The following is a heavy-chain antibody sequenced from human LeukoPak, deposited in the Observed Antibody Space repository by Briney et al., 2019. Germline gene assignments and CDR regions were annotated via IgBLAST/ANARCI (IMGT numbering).Heavy chain of an antibody. V-gene: IGHV3-30*04. CDR1: GFTFSSYA. J-gene: IGHJ4*02. CDR2: ISYDGSKK. Sequence: PGGSLRLSCAASGFTFSSYAMHWVRQAPGKGLEGVAVISYDGSKKDYADSVKGRFTISRDNSKNTVYLQMNSLRVEDTAVYYCARLNYDSSGYYYVGYFDYWGQGTLVTVSS. CDR3: ARLNYDSSGYYYVGYFDY. D-gene: IGHD3-22*01.